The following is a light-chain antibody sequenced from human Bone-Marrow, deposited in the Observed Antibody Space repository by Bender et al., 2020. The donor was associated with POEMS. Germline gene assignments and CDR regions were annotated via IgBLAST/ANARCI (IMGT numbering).Light chain of an antibody. V-gene: IGLV2-14*01. Sequence: QSALTQPASVSGSPGQSITISCTGTSSDVGTYNDVSWYQQPPGKAPKLIIYDVSYRPSGVSSRFSGSKSGNTASLTISGLQAEDEADYYCSSYTASSTLVFGTGTTVTVL. CDR3: SSYTASSTLV. CDR1: SSDVGTYND. CDR2: DVS. J-gene: IGLJ1*01.